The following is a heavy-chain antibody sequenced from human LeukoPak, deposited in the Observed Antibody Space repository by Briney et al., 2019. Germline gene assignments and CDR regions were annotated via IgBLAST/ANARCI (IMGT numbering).Heavy chain of an antibody. Sequence: PGGSLRLSCAASGFTFSDYAMHWVRQAPGNGVEWVTVISYDGSASRYADSVKGRFTISRDNSKNTLYLQMNSLRGDDTAIYYCAREITVTTISRFDPWGQGTLVTVSS. J-gene: IGHJ5*02. V-gene: IGHV3-30*04. CDR3: AREITVTTISRFDP. D-gene: IGHD4-17*01. CDR2: ISYDGSAS. CDR1: GFTFSDYA.